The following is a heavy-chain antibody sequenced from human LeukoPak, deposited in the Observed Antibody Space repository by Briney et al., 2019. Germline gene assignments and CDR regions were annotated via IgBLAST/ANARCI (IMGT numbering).Heavy chain of an antibody. CDR3: AREDYSSGYHFDY. Sequence: ASVKVSCKASGYTFTSYGISWVRQAPGQGLEWMGWISAYNGNTNYAQKFQGRVTMTRDMSTSTVYMELSSLRSEDTAVHYCAREDYSSGYHFDYWGQGTLVTVSS. CDR2: ISAYNGNT. J-gene: IGHJ4*02. V-gene: IGHV1-18*01. CDR1: GYTFTSYG. D-gene: IGHD3-22*01.